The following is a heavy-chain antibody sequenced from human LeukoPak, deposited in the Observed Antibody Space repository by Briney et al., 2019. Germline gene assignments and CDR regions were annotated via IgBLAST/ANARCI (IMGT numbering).Heavy chain of an antibody. V-gene: IGHV4-34*01. D-gene: IGHD3-22*01. J-gene: IGHJ5*02. CDR2: INHSGST. CDR1: GGSFSGYY. Sequence: SETLSLTCAVYGGSFSGYYWSWIRQPPGKGLEWIGEINHSGSTNYNPSLKSRVTISVDTSKNQFSLNLTSVTAADTAVYYCAPPPYYYETNGYSVAWGQGTLVTVSS. CDR3: APPPYYYETNGYSVA.